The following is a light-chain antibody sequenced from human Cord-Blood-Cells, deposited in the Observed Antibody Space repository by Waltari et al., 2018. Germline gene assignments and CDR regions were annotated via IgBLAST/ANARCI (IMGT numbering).Light chain of an antibody. CDR2: GAS. CDR1: QRVSSN. CDR3: QQYNNWPFT. J-gene: IGKJ3*01. Sequence: EIVMTQSPATLSVSPGERATLSCRASQRVSSNLAWYQQKPGQSPRLLIYGASTRATGIPARFRGSGSGTEFTLTISSLQSEDFAVYYCQQYNNWPFTFGPGTKVDIK. V-gene: IGKV3-15*01.